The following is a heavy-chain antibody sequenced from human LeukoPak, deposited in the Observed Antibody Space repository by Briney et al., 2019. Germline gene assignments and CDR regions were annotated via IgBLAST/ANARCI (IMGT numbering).Heavy chain of an antibody. CDR1: GGSISSYY. J-gene: IGHJ4*02. CDR3: ARLRGKYYYGSGSYSYFDY. D-gene: IGHD3-10*01. CDR2: INHSGST. V-gene: IGHV4-34*01. Sequence: PSETLSLTCTVSGGSISSYYWSWIRQPPGKGLEWIGEINHSGSTNYNPSLKSRVTISVDTSKNQFSLKLSSVTAADTAVYYCARLRGKYYYGSGSYSYFDYWGQGTLVTVSS.